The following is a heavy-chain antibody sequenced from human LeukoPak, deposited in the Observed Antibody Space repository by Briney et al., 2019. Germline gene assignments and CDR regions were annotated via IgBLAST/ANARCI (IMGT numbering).Heavy chain of an antibody. CDR1: GFTYSTYV. V-gene: IGHV3-23*01. J-gene: IGHJ4*02. D-gene: IGHD2-15*01. CDR2: ISGTSGST. Sequence: GGSLRLSCAASGFTYSTYVISWVRQAPGKGLEWVSAISGTSGSTHYADSVKGRFTISRDNSKNTLYLQMNSLRAEDTAVYYCAKGRGSGGNPFFDYWGQGTLVTVSS. CDR3: AKGRGSGGNPFFDY.